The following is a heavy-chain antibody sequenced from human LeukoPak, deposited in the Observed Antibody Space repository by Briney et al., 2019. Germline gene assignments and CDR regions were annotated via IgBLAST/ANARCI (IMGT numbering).Heavy chain of an antibody. Sequence: GGSLRLSCAASGFTFSNYWMHWVPQAPGKGLVWLSRINSDGSSTRYADSVKDRFTISRDIAKNTLYLQLNSLRAEDTAVYYCARDNYGEDYWGQGTLVTVSS. CDR3: ARDNYGEDY. CDR2: INSDGSST. CDR1: GFTFSNYW. D-gene: IGHD4-17*01. J-gene: IGHJ4*02. V-gene: IGHV3-74*01.